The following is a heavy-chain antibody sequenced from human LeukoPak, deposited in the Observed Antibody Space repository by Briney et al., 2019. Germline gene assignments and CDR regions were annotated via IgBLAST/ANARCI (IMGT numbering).Heavy chain of an antibody. CDR3: AREDKLRFLEWLPSYYFDY. CDR2: ISYDGSNK. J-gene: IGHJ4*02. CDR1: GFTFSSYG. D-gene: IGHD3-3*01. V-gene: IGHV3-30*03. Sequence: GGSLRLSCAASGFTFSSYGMHWVRQAPGKGPEWVAVISYDGSNKYYADSVKGRFTISRDNSKNTLYLQMNSLRAEDTAVYYCAREDKLRFLEWLPSYYFDYWGQGTLVTVSS.